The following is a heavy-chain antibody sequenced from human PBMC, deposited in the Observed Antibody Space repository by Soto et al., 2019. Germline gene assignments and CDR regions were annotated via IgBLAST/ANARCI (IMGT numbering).Heavy chain of an antibody. CDR3: ARDHSPTFYYDSSGHGDPENYYYYYGMDV. CDR1: GFTFSSYA. D-gene: IGHD3-22*01. V-gene: IGHV3-30-3*01. CDR2: ISYDGSNK. J-gene: IGHJ6*02. Sequence: GGSLRLSCAASGFTFSSYAMHWVRQAPGKGLEWVAVISYDGSNKYYADSVKGRFTISRDNSKNTLYLQMNSLRAEDTAVYYCARDHSPTFYYDSSGHGDPENYYYYYGMDVWGQGTTVTVSS.